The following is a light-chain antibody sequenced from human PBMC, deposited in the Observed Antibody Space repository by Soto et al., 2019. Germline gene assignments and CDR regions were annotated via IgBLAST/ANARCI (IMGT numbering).Light chain of an antibody. J-gene: IGKJ1*01. CDR3: QQSYRTTRT. V-gene: IGKV1-39*01. CDR2: AAS. Sequence: DIQMTQSPSSLSASVGDRVTITCRASQSIRSYLNWYQQTRGKAPKVXIYAASSLHSGVPSRVSGSGAGTDCTRPISSLQPEDFETDDCQQSYRTTRTFGPGTKVDIK. CDR1: QSIRSY.